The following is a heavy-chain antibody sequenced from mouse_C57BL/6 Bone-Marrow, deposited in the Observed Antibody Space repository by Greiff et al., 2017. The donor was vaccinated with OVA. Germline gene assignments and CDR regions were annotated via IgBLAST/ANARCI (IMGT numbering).Heavy chain of an antibody. V-gene: IGHV1-72*01. J-gene: IGHJ2*01. CDR3: ARLFITTVVVDY. CDR1: GYTFTSSG. CDR2: IDPNRGGT. D-gene: IGHD1-1*01. Sequence: QVQLQQPGAELVKPGASVTLSCKASGYTFTSSGMHWVKQGPGRGLEWIGRIDPNRGGTKYNEKFKSKATLTVDKPSSSAYMRLSSLTSEDSAVYYCARLFITTVVVDYWGQGTTLTVSS.